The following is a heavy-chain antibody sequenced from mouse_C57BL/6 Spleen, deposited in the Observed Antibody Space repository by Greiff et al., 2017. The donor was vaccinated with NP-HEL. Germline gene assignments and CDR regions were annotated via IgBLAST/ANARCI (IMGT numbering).Heavy chain of an antibody. J-gene: IGHJ3*01. CDR3: AREEDYYGYDTPFAY. V-gene: IGHV1-82*01. D-gene: IGHD2-2*01. CDR2: IYPGDGDT. Sequence: QVQLQQSGPELVKPGASVKISCKASGYAFSSSWMNWVKQRPGKGLEWIGRIYPGDGDTNYNGKFKGQATLTADKSSSTAYMQLSSLTSEDSAVYFCAREEDYYGYDTPFAYWGQGTLVTVSA. CDR1: GYAFSSSW.